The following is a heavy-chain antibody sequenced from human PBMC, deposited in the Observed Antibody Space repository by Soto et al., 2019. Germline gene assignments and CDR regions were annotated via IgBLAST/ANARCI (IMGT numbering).Heavy chain of an antibody. V-gene: IGHV1-18*01. J-gene: IGHJ4*02. D-gene: IGHD3-22*01. Sequence: AAVQVSCKSSGYTFTSYDNNWVRQAPGQGLECVGWISAHNGDTHYSQKFQGRVTLTTDTSTNTGYMELRSLTSDDTAVYFCATEPIYYNDGSGYYRLGHWGQGTLVTVSS. CDR1: GYTFTSYD. CDR3: ATEPIYYNDGSGYYRLGH. CDR2: ISAHNGDT.